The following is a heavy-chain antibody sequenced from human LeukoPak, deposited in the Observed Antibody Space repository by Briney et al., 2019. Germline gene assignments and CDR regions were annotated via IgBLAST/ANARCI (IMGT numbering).Heavy chain of an antibody. Sequence: VSVKVSCKASGYTFTSYGISWVRQAPGQGLEWMGWISAYNGNTNYAQKFQGRVTMTRDTSISTAYMELSRLRSDDTAVYYCARLTPYCSSTSCHGGYWGQGTLVTVSS. CDR3: ARLTPYCSSTSCHGGY. D-gene: IGHD2-2*01. V-gene: IGHV1-18*01. J-gene: IGHJ4*02. CDR2: ISAYNGNT. CDR1: GYTFTSYG.